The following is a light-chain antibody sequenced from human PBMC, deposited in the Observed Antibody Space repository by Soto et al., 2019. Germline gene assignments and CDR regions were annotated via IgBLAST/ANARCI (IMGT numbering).Light chain of an antibody. CDR2: GAS. Sequence: EIVLKQSPGTLSLSPGERATLSCRASQSVSSSYLAWYQQKPGQAPRLLIYGASSRATGIPDRFSGSGSGTDFTLTISRLEPEDFAVYYCQQYCSSPCTFGGGTKVEIK. V-gene: IGKV3-20*01. CDR3: QQYCSSPCT. CDR1: QSVSSSY. J-gene: IGKJ4*01.